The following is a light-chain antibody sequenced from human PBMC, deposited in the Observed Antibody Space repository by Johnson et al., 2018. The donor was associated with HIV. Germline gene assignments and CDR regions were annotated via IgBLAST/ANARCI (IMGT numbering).Light chain of an antibody. J-gene: IGLJ1*01. V-gene: IGLV1-51*01. CDR1: DSDIGNNY. Sequence: HSVLTQPPSVSAAPGQKVTISCFGSDSDIGNNYVSWYQQLPGTAPKLLIYDNNKRPSGIPDRFSGSKSGTSATLGITGLQTGDEADYYCETWDRILSGVCGTGTKVTV. CDR3: ETWDRILSGV. CDR2: DNN.